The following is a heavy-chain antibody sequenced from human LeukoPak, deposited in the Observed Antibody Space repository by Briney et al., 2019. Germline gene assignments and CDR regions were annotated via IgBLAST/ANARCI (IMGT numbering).Heavy chain of an antibody. CDR2: ISSSSSYI. CDR3: ARQGGGRYYYDSSGYYS. Sequence: PGGSLRLSCAASGFTFSSYSMNWVRQAPGKGLEWVSSISSSSSYIYYADSVKGRFTISRDNAKNSLYLQMNSLRAEDTAVYYCARQGGGRYYYDSSGYYSWGQGTLVTVSS. CDR1: GFTFSSYS. D-gene: IGHD3-22*01. V-gene: IGHV3-21*01. J-gene: IGHJ4*02.